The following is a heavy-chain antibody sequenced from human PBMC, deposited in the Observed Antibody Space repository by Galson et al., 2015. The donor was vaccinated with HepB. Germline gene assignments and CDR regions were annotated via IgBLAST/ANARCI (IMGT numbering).Heavy chain of an antibody. Sequence: SVKVSCKASGYTFTSYAMHWVRQAPGQRLEWMGWINAGNGNTKYSQKFQGRVTITRDTSASTAYMELSSLRSEDTAVYYCASGPEDRPGYYYYMDVWGKGTTVTVSS. CDR2: INAGNGNT. D-gene: IGHD2-15*01. V-gene: IGHV1-3*01. CDR1: GYTFTSYA. CDR3: ASGPEDRPGYYYYMDV. J-gene: IGHJ6*03.